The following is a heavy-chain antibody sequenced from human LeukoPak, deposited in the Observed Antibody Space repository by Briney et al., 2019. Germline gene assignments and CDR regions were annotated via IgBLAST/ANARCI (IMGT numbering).Heavy chain of an antibody. CDR2: VSYDGSNK. CDR3: ARGGKRSVGP. J-gene: IGHJ5*02. D-gene: IGHD5-24*01. V-gene: IGHV3-30*03. CDR1: GFTFSNYG. Sequence: PGGSLRLSCAASGFTFSNYGMHWVRQAPGKGLEWVAVVSYDGSNKYYADSVKGRFTISRDNSKNTLYLQMNSLRAEDTAVYYCARGGKRSVGPWGQGTPVTVSS.